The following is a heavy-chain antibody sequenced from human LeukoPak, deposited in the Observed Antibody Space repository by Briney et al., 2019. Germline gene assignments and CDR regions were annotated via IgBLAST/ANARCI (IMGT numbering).Heavy chain of an antibody. CDR3: ARVDCSGGSCYLRPFDY. CDR1: GFTLSSYW. D-gene: IGHD2-15*01. CDR2: ISYDGSNK. V-gene: IGHV3-30-3*01. J-gene: IGHJ4*02. Sequence: PGESLRLSCAASGFTLSSYWMHWVRQAPGKGLEWVAVISYDGSNKYYADSVKGRFTISRDNSKNTLYLQMNSLRAEDTAVYYCARVDCSGGSCYLRPFDYWGQGTLVTVSS.